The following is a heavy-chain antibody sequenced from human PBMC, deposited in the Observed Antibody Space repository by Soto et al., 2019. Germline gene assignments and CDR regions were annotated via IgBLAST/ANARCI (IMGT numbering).Heavy chain of an antibody. V-gene: IGHV4-39*01. J-gene: IGHJ4*02. Sequence: QLQLQESGPGLVKPSETLSLTCTVSGGSISSSSYYWGWIRQPPGKGLEWIGSIYYSGSTYYNPSLKSRVTISVDTSKNQFSLKLSSVTGADTAVYYCAGAESSSWYTIYWGQGTLVTVS. CDR3: AGAESSSWYTIY. D-gene: IGHD6-13*01. CDR2: IYYSGST. CDR1: GGSISSSSYY.